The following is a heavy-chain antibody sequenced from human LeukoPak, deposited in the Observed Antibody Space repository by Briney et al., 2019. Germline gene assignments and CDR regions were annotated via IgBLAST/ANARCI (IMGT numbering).Heavy chain of an antibody. CDR3: ARDIQWEIMFDN. CDR2: IKKDGSEK. Sequence: GSLSLSCAASGFTFSSYWMTWVRQAPGKGLEWVANIKKDGSEKYYVDSVKGRFTISRDNAKNSLYLQMNSLRAEDTAVYYCARDIQWEIMFDNWGQGTLVTVSS. D-gene: IGHD1-26*01. CDR1: GFTFSSYW. V-gene: IGHV3-7*01. J-gene: IGHJ4*02.